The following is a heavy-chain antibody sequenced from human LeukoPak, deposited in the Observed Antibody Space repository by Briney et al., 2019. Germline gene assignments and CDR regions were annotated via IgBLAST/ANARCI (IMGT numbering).Heavy chain of an antibody. J-gene: IGHJ5*02. CDR1: GFTFSSYA. D-gene: IGHD3/OR15-3a*01. CDR2: ISGSGGST. CDR3: TKAFGPGSSQGVRWFDP. V-gene: IGHV3-23*01. Sequence: GGSLRLSCAASGFTFSSYAMHWVRQAPGKGLEGVSGISGSGGSTYHADAVKGRFTISRDSSKNTLYLQMNSLRAEDTAIYYCTKAFGPGSSQGVRWFDPWGQGTLVTVSS.